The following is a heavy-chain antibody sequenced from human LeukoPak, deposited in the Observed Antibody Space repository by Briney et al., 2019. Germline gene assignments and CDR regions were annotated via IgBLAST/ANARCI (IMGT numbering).Heavy chain of an antibody. D-gene: IGHD3-22*01. CDR3: ARQDYYDSSGYGDFDY. CDR2: IYPGDSDT. Sequence: ASMKISCKGSGYSFTSYWIGWVRQMPGKGLEWMGIIYPGDSDTRYSPSFQGQVTISADKSISTAYLQWSSLKASDTAMYYCARQDYYDSSGYGDFDYWGQGTLVTVSS. CDR1: GYSFTSYW. V-gene: IGHV5-51*01. J-gene: IGHJ4*02.